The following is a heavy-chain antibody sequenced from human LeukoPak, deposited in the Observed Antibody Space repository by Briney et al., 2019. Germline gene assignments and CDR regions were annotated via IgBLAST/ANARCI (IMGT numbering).Heavy chain of an antibody. D-gene: IGHD3-3*01. V-gene: IGHV3-23*01. CDR1: GFTFSSYA. J-gene: IGHJ5*02. Sequence: GGSLRLSCAASGFTFSSYAMSWVRQAPGKGLEWVSAISGSGGSTYYADSVKGRFTISRDNSKNTLYLQMNSLRAEDTAVYYCARSFWSGYYTSWFDPWGQGTLVTVSS. CDR3: ARSFWSGYYTSWFDP. CDR2: ISGSGGST.